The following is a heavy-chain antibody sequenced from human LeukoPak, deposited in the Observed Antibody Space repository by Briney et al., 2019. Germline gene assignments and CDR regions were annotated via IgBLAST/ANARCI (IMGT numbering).Heavy chain of an antibody. J-gene: IGHJ4*02. CDR2: ISGSGDST. Sequence: GGSLRLSCAASGFTLSNYTMSWVRQAPGKGLEWVSISGSGDSTYYADSVKGRFTISRDNSKNALYLQMSSLRADDTAVYYCAKTERDRYYFDSWGQGTLVTVSS. V-gene: IGHV3-23*01. CDR3: AKTERDRYYFDS. CDR1: GFTLSNYT.